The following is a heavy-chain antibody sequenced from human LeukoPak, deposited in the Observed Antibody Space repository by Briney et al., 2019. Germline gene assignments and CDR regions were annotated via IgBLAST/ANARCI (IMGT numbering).Heavy chain of an antibody. CDR3: ARVSGWFDY. Sequence: PSETLSLTCTVSGGSISYNYWSWIRQPPGKGLEWIGYIYYSGSTNYNPSLKSRVTISVDTSKNQFSLKLSSVTAADTAVYYCARVSGWFDYWGQGTLVTVSS. D-gene: IGHD6-19*01. J-gene: IGHJ4*02. CDR1: GGSISYNY. V-gene: IGHV4-59*01. CDR2: IYYSGST.